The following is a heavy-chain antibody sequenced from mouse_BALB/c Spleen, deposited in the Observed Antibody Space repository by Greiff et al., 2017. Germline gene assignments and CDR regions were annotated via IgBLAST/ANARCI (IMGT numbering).Heavy chain of an antibody. Sequence: EVMLVESGGGLVKPGGSLKLSCAASGFTFSSYAMSWVRQTPEKRLEWVATISSGGSYTYYPDSVKGRFTISRDNAKNTLYLQMSSLRSEDTAMYYCARFYYGNYVSYAMDYWGQGTSVTVSS. CDR1: GFTFSSYA. CDR3: ARFYYGNYVSYAMDY. J-gene: IGHJ4*01. D-gene: IGHD2-1*01. CDR2: ISSGGSYT. V-gene: IGHV5-9-1*01.